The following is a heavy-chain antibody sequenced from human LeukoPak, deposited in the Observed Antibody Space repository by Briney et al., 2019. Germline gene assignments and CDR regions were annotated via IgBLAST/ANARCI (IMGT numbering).Heavy chain of an antibody. CDR2: IYYSGST. Sequence: PSETLSLTCTVSGGSISSYYWSRIRQPPGKGLEWIGYIYYSGSTNYNPSLKSRVTISVDTSKNQFSLKLSSVTAADTAVYYCAREGGGYCSSTSCFPPYNWFDPWGQGTLVTVSS. V-gene: IGHV4-59*01. CDR1: GGSISSYY. CDR3: AREGGGYCSSTSCFPPYNWFDP. J-gene: IGHJ5*02. D-gene: IGHD2-2*01.